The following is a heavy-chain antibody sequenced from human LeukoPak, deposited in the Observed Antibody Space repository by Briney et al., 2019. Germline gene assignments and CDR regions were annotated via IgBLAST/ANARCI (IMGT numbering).Heavy chain of an antibody. CDR3: SRDFYGSGSSIIDY. D-gene: IGHD3-10*01. CDR2: IYSGGST. V-gene: IGHV3-53*01. Sequence: GGCLRLSCAASGFTVSSNYMSWVRPAPAKGLEWVSIIYSGGSTYSADSVKGRFTISRDNAKNSLYLQMNSLRAEDTAVYYCSRDFYGSGSSIIDYWGQGTLVTVSS. J-gene: IGHJ4*02. CDR1: GFTVSSNY.